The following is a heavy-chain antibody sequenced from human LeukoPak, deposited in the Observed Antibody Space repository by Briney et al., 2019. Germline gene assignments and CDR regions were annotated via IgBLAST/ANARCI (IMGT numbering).Heavy chain of an antibody. V-gene: IGHV3-74*01. CDR2: INSYGHTI. CDR1: GLTFSNFW. Sequence: GVSLRLSSAASGLTFSNFWLYRHRQAPGKGLVWVSRINSYGHTINYADTVEGRITISREKARNTVYQQMNSQRAEDTAMYYCASDLRSGYWGQGTLVTVSS. J-gene: IGHJ4*02. CDR3: ASDLRSGY.